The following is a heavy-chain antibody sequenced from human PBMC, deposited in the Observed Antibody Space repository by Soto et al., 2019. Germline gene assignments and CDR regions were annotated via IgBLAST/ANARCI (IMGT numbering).Heavy chain of an antibody. Sequence: PGGSLRLSCAASGFTFASYTMTWVRQPPGKGLEWVSVISGRAGNTYYADSVKGRFTISRDNFKNTLYLYMSSLRAEDTALYYCAKDRYCSSTSCSSLNSWGQGTLVTVSS. D-gene: IGHD2-2*01. CDR3: AKDRYCSSTSCSSLNS. CDR2: ISGRAGNT. CDR1: GFTFASYT. V-gene: IGHV3-23*01. J-gene: IGHJ5*02.